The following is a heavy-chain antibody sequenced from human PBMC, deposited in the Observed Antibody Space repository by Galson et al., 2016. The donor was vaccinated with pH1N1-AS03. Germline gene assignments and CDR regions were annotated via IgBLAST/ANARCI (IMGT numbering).Heavy chain of an antibody. CDR1: GGSFNNYY. D-gene: IGHD6-19*01. CDR2: INHSGST. J-gene: IGHJ3*02. CDR3: ARGSYSSGWYRGRNAFDI. V-gene: IGHV4-34*01. Sequence: ETLSLTCAVYGGSFNNYYWNWIRQSPGKGLEWVGEINHSGSTDYNPSLKSRVTISVDPSKNQISLNLNSVTAADTAVYYCARGSYSSGWYRGRNAFDIWGQGTMVTVPS.